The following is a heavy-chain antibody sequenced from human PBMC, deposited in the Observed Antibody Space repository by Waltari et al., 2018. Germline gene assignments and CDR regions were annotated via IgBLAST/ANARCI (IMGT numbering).Heavy chain of an antibody. CDR2: INQDGSGE. J-gene: IGHJ4*02. CDR3: QRGDY. V-gene: IGHV3-7*04. Sequence: EVQLVESGGGLVQLGGSLRLSCAASGFTVSNFWMSWARQASGKGLEWVANINQDGSGEYYVDSVKGRFTISRDNARNSLYLQMNSLRAEDTAVYYCQRGDYWGQGTLVTVSS. CDR1: GFTVSNFW.